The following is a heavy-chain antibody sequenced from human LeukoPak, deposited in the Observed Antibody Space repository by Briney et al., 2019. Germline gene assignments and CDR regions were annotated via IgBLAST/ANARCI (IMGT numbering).Heavy chain of an antibody. J-gene: IGHJ5*02. Sequence: GGSLRLSCAASGFTFSSYGMHWVRQAPGKGLEWVAVISYDGSNKYYADSVKGRFTISRDNSKNTLYLQMNSLRAEDTAVYYCVPSTGYSSSWYFPWFDPWGQGTLVTVSS. V-gene: IGHV3-30*03. CDR2: ISYDGSNK. D-gene: IGHD6-13*01. CDR3: VPSTGYSSSWYFPWFDP. CDR1: GFTFSSYG.